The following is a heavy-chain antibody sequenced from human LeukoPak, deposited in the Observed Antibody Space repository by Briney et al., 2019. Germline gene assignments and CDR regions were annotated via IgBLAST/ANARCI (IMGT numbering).Heavy chain of an antibody. CDR1: GYSISSGYY. V-gene: IGHV4-38-2*02. D-gene: IGHD1-26*01. J-gene: IGHJ4*02. CDR2: IYHSGST. Sequence: ASETLSLTCTVSGYSISSGYYWGWIRQPPGKGLEWIGSIYHSGSTYYNPSLKSRVTISVDTSKNQFSLKLSSVTAADTAVYYCARVRSVGATYYFDYWGQGTLVTVSS. CDR3: ARVRSVGATYYFDY.